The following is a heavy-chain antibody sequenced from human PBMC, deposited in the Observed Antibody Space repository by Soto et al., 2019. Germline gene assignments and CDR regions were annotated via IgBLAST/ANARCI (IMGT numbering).Heavy chain of an antibody. J-gene: IGHJ6*02. CDR3: ARDNGGYYSAYYYYGMDV. D-gene: IGHD3-22*01. Sequence: EVQLVESGGGFVQPGGSLRLSCAASGFTFSSYEMNWVRQAPGKGLEWVSHIRSSGTTMYYADSVKGGFTISRDNAKNSLYLQMNSLRAEDTAVYYCARDNGGYYSAYYYYGMDVWGQGTTVTVSS. V-gene: IGHV3-48*03. CDR2: IRSSGTTM. CDR1: GFTFSSYE.